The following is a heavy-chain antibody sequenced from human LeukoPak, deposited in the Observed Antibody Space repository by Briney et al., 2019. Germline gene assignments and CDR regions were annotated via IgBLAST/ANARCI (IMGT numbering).Heavy chain of an antibody. CDR2: ISAYNGNT. J-gene: IGHJ5*02. D-gene: IGHD1-26*01. CDR1: GYTFTSYG. V-gene: IGHV1-18*01. Sequence: GASVTVSFKASGYTFTSYGISWVRQAPGQGLEWMGWISAYNGNTKYAQKLQGRVTMTTDTSTSTAYMELRSLRSDDTAVYYCARRIVGATLRGNWFDPWGQGTLVTVSS. CDR3: ARRIVGATLRGNWFDP.